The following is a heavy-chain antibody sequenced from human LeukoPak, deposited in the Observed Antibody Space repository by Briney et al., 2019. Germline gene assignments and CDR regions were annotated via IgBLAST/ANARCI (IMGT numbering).Heavy chain of an antibody. Sequence: GGSLRLSCAASGFTVSSNYMSWVRQAPGKWLEWVEVIYSGGSTYYPDSVKGRFTISRDNSKNTLYLQMNSLRAEDTAVYYCAREKDDHGDPGPFDAWGQGDLVTVSS. D-gene: IGHD4-17*01. CDR3: AREKDDHGDPGPFDA. V-gene: IGHV3-66*01. CDR2: IYSGGST. J-gene: IGHJ4*02. CDR1: GFTVSSNY.